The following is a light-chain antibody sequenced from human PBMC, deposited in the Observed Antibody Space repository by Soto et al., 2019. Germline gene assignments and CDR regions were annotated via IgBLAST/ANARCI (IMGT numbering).Light chain of an antibody. CDR2: DVS. CDR3: ISYTSSSPYV. Sequence: QSVLAQPDSVSGSPGQSITISCTGTSSDVGGYNYVSWYQHHPGKAPKLIIFDVSNRPSGISNRFSGSKSGNTASLTISGLQAEDEADYYCISYTSSSPYVFGTGTKVTVL. V-gene: IGLV2-14*03. CDR1: SSDVGGYNY. J-gene: IGLJ1*01.